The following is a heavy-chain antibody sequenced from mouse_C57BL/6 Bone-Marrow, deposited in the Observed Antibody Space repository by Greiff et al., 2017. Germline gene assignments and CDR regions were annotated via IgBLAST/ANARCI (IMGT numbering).Heavy chain of an antibody. CDR2: IDPENGDT. V-gene: IGHV14-4*01. CDR3: TRYYDYAY. Sequence: VQLQQSGAELVRPGASVKLSCTASGFNLKDDYMHWVKQRPEQGLEWIGWIDPENGDTEYASKFQGKATITADTSSNTAYLQLSSLTSEDTAVYYCTRYYDYAYWGQGTLVTVSA. CDR1: GFNLKDDY. J-gene: IGHJ3*01. D-gene: IGHD2-4*01.